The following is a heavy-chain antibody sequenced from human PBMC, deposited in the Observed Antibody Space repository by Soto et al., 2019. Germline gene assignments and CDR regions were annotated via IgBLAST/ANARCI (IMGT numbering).Heavy chain of an antibody. CDR3: ARHFSVDYFDY. CDR2: VYYTGST. V-gene: IGHV4-59*08. J-gene: IGHJ4*02. CDR1: GGSISSYY. Sequence: PSATLSLTCTVSGGSISSYYWSWIRQPPGKGLEWIGYVYYTGSTNYNPSLKSRVTISVDRSKNQFSLKLSSVTAADTAVYYCARHFSVDYFDYWGQGALVTVSS.